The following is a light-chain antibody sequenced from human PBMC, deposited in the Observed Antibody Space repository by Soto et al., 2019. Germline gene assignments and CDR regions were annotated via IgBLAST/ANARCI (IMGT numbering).Light chain of an antibody. J-gene: IGKJ4*01. CDR3: QQYDNLPLT. Sequence: DIQMTQSPSSLSASVGDRVTITCQASQDISNYLNWYQQKPGKAPKLLIYDASNLETGVPSRFSGSGSGKDFTSPISTLQPEDIETYYCQQYDNLPLTFGGGTKVEIK. V-gene: IGKV1-33*01. CDR2: DAS. CDR1: QDISNY.